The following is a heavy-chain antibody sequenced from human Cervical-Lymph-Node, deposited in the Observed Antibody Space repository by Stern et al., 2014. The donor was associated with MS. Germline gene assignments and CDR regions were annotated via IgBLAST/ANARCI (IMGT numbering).Heavy chain of an antibody. V-gene: IGHV5-51*01. Sequence: EVQLVGSGAEVKKSGESLKISCKGSGYNFTNYWIGWVRQMPGKGLEWMGIIYPGDSDTRYSPSFQGQVTISADKSINTAYLQWSSLKASDTAIYYCARLDCSGGSCYSGDFDYWGQGTLVSVSS. D-gene: IGHD2-15*01. CDR2: IYPGDSDT. J-gene: IGHJ4*02. CDR1: GYNFTNYW. CDR3: ARLDCSGGSCYSGDFDY.